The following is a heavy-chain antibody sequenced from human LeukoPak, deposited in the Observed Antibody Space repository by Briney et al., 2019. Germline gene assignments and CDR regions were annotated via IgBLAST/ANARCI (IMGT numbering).Heavy chain of an antibody. D-gene: IGHD2-2*01. CDR3: ARGLRLPSRSAPAVPHV. CDR2: INHSGTT. V-gene: IGHV4-34*01. J-gene: IGHJ6*04. Sequence: SETLSLTCAVYGGSFSDYYWNWIRQPPGKGLEWIGEINHSGTTNYNPSLKSRVPISVDTSKNQFYLRLSAVTAADTAVYHCARGLRLPSRSAPAVPHVWAKGTTVTVSA. CDR1: GGSFSDYY.